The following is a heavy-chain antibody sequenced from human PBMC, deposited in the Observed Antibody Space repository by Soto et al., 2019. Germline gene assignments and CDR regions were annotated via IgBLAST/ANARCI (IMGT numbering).Heavy chain of an antibody. D-gene: IGHD5-18*01. V-gene: IGHV3-30-3*01. Sequence: QVHLVESGGGVVQPGRSLRLSCAASGFTFSNYAMHWVRQAPGKGLEWVAVISHDGSDKYNANSVKGRFTISRDNSKNTLYLQMNSLRAEDTAVYYCARDTGPNGYNYYYFGMDVWGQGTTVTVSS. CDR3: ARDTGPNGYNYYYFGMDV. CDR1: GFTFSNYA. J-gene: IGHJ6*02. CDR2: ISHDGSDK.